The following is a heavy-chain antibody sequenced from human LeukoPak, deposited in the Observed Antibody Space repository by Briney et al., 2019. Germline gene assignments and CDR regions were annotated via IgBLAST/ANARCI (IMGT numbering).Heavy chain of an antibody. CDR3: ATYRQVLLPFES. CDR2: IFAGGSI. J-gene: IGHJ4*02. V-gene: IGHV3-53*01. D-gene: IGHD2-8*02. Sequence: PGGSLRLSCAASGFTFSSYAMSWVRQAPGRGLEWVSVIFAGGSIYYADSVKGRFTISRDNSKNTLYLQMNSLRAEDTAMYYCATYRQVLLPFESWGQGTLVTVSS. CDR1: GFTFSSYA.